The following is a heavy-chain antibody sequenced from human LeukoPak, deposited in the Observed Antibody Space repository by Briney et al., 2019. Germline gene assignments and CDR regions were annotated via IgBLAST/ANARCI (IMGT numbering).Heavy chain of an antibody. CDR1: GGTFSSYA. CDR3: ARVQQLVLDY. CDR2: IIPIFGTA. V-gene: IGHV1-69*13. Sequence: GASVKVSRKASGGTFSSYAISWVRQAPGQGLEWMGGIIPIFGTANYAQKFQGRVTITADESTSTAYMELSSLRSEDTAVYYCARVQQLVLDYWGQGTLVTVSS. J-gene: IGHJ4*02. D-gene: IGHD6-6*01.